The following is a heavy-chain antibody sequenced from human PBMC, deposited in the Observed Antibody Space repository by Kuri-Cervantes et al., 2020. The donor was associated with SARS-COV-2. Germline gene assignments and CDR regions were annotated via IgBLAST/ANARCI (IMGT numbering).Heavy chain of an antibody. D-gene: IGHD6-13*01. Sequence: GGSLRLSCAASGFTFSSYEMNWVRQAPGKGLEWVSYISSSGSTIYYADSVKGRFTISRDNSKNTLYLQTNSLRAEDTAVHYCARSAPPGIAAAGVDWYFDYWGQGTLVTVSS. J-gene: IGHJ4*02. V-gene: IGHV3-48*03. CDR2: ISSSGSTI. CDR3: ARSAPPGIAAAGVDWYFDY. CDR1: GFTFSSYE.